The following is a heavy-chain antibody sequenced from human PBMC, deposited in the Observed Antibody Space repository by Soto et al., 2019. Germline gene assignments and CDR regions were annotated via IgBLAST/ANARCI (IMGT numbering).Heavy chain of an antibody. V-gene: IGHV4-34*01. CDR3: ARARVGKWLGSHPGYYYYYGMDV. D-gene: IGHD3-10*01. CDR2: INHSGST. Sequence: SETLSLTCAVYGGSFSGYYWSWIRQPPGKGLEWIGEINHSGSTNYNPSLKSRVTISVDTSKNQFSLKLSSVTAADPAVYYCARARVGKWLGSHPGYYYYYGMDVWGQGTTVTVSS. CDR1: GGSFSGYY. J-gene: IGHJ6*01.